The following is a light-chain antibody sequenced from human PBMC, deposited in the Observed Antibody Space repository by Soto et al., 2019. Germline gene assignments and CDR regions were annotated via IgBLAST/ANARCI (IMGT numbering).Light chain of an antibody. J-gene: IGLJ1*01. Sequence: QSALTQPASVSGSPGQSITISCTGTSSDVGGYNYVSWYQQHPGKAPKLMIYDVSNRPSGVSNRSSGSKSGNTASLTISGLQAEDEADYHCSSYTSSSTPYVFGTGTKVTV. V-gene: IGLV2-14*01. CDR1: SSDVGGYNY. CDR2: DVS. CDR3: SSYTSSSTPYV.